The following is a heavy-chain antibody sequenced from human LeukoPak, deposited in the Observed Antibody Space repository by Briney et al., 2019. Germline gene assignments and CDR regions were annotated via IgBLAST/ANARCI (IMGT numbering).Heavy chain of an antibody. V-gene: IGHV3-74*01. Sequence: PGGSLRLSCLASGFTFSNYAMHWVRQAPGKGLVWVSRINSDGSSTTYADSVKGRFTISRDNAKNTLYLQMNSLRAEDSAVYYCARLYGGYGDYYFDYWGQGALVTVSS. CDR2: INSDGSST. J-gene: IGHJ4*02. D-gene: IGHD4-17*01. CDR3: ARLYGGYGDYYFDY. CDR1: GFTFSNYA.